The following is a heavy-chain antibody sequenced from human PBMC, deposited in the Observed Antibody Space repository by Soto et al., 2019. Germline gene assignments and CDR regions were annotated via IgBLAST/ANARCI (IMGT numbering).Heavy chain of an antibody. D-gene: IGHD3-16*01. Sequence: QVQLVQSGAEVKKPGSSVKVSCKASGGTFSSYAIDWVRQAPGQGLEWMGGIIPIFGTADYAQKFQGRVTVTADKSTSTAYMDLSSLRSEDTAVYYCARGQTGGGWGYYFDYWGQGTLVTVSS. CDR3: ARGQTGGGWGYYFDY. CDR1: GGTFSSYA. V-gene: IGHV1-69*14. J-gene: IGHJ4*02. CDR2: IIPIFGTA.